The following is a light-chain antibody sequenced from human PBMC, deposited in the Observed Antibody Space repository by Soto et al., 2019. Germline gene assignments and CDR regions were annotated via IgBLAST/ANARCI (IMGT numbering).Light chain of an antibody. Sequence: QSALTQPASVSGSPGQSITISCTGTSSDVGDNNYVSWYQQHPGKAPKLMIYDVTHRPSGISNRFSGSKSGNTASLTISGLXXXXXXDYYCSSYTSSSTLYVFGTGTKLTV. CDR1: SSDVGDNNY. CDR2: DVT. J-gene: IGLJ1*01. V-gene: IGLV2-14*01. CDR3: SSYTSSSTLYV.